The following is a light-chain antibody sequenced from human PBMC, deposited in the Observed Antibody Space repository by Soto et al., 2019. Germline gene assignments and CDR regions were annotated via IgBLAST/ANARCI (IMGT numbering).Light chain of an antibody. J-gene: IGLJ1*01. V-gene: IGLV2-14*01. Sequence: QSALTQPASVSGSPGQSITISCTGTSRDIGSTNYVSWYQRHPGKAPKVMIYEVSNRPSGVSNRFSGSKSGNTASLTISGLQAEDEADYYCSSYTVNSVTLYVFGTGTKLTVL. CDR2: EVS. CDR1: SRDIGSTNY. CDR3: SSYTVNSVTLYV.